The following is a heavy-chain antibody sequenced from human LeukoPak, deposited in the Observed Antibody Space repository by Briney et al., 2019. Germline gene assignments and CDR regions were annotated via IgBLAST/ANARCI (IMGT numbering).Heavy chain of an antibody. Sequence: SETLSPTWPVSGGSLSRFYWSWIRQLPGKGMEWIGYVYYSGSTTYNPSLRSGVTLSVETSKNQSTLKLRYVSAADTDEYSCAREREVVTRGGSNYFDYWGQGTLVTVSS. J-gene: IGHJ4*02. CDR3: AREREVVTRGGSNYFDY. D-gene: IGHD2-21*02. CDR2: VYYSGST. CDR1: GGSLSRFY. V-gene: IGHV4-59*01.